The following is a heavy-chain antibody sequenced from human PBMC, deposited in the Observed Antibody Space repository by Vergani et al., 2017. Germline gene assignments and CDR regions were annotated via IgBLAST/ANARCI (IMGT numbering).Heavy chain of an antibody. CDR1: GYIFKNYY. V-gene: IGHV1-46*02. D-gene: IGHD2-21*01. Sequence: VQLVQSGAEVRKPGASVTVSCTASGYIFKNYYIHWLRQAPGQAFEWMGILNPTTGHTTSAQKFMGRVDMTRDPSTDSSTRTVQMTLSSLRSEDTAVYYCARSIGYCAGSTCRSYYFDHWGQGTRVTVSS. CDR3: ARSIGYCAGSTCRSYYFDH. J-gene: IGHJ5*02. CDR2: LNPTTGHT.